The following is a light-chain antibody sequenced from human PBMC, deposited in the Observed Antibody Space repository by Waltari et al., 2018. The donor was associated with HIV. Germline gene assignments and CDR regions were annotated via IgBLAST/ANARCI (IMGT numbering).Light chain of an antibody. Sequence: YVLTQPPSVSVAPNQTATVACIGENIGVRDVHWYRQRSGQAPEVVIHDDRDRAPGIPGRITGSNSGDMATLTIASGEAGDEAVYYCQVWGATNDWVFGGGTKVTVL. CDR1: NIGVRD. CDR3: QVWGATNDWV. V-gene: IGLV3-21*02. CDR2: DDR. J-gene: IGLJ3*02.